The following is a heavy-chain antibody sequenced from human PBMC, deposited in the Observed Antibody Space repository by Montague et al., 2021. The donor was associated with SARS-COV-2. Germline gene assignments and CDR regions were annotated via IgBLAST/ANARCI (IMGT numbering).Heavy chain of an antibody. J-gene: IGHJ5*02. CDR3: ARGPISLRYRYTWFDP. V-gene: IGHV4-59*12. D-gene: IGHD3-16*02. CDR2: IYYSGST. CDR1: GGSISSYY. Sequence: SETLSLTCTVSGGSISSYYWSWIRQPPGKGLEWIGYIYYSGSTNYNPSLKSRVTISVDTSKNQFSLKLSSVTAADTAVYYCARGPISLRYRYTWFDPWGQGTLVTVSS.